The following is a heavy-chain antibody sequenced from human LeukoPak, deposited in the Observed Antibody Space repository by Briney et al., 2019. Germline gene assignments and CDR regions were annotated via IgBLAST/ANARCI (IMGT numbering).Heavy chain of an antibody. Sequence: GASVKVSCKASGGTFSSYAISWVRQAPGQGLEWMGGIIPIFGTANYAQKFQGRVTITADESTSTAYMELSSLRSEDTAVYYCARDSGDPYCSSTSCYTEGLFDYWGQGTLVTVSS. CDR2: IIPIFGTA. D-gene: IGHD2-2*02. CDR3: ARDSGDPYCSSTSCYTEGLFDY. V-gene: IGHV1-69*13. CDR1: GGTFSSYA. J-gene: IGHJ4*02.